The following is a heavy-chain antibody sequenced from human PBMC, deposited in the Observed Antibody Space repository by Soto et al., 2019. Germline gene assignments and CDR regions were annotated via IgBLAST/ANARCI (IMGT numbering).Heavy chain of an antibody. D-gene: IGHD3-3*01. V-gene: IGHV3-23*01. CDR3: AKDITRCGVVIGDPSMDG. Sequence: EVQLLESGGGLVQPGGSLRLSCEAAGFTFRSYAMSWVRKAPGKGLEWVSAISGSGGSTYYADSVKGRFTISRDNSKNTLYLQMKSRRAEETVVYYCAKDITRCGVVIGDPSMDGWGQGSTVSVSS. CDR2: ISGSGGST. J-gene: IGHJ6*02. CDR1: GFTFRSYA.